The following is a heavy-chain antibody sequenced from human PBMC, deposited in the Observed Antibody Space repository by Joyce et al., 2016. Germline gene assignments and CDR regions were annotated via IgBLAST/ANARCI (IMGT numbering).Heavy chain of an antibody. D-gene: IGHD3-10*01. Sequence: QLRLQETGPGLVKPSETLSLNCSVSGGSLTSVSYYGGWIRQPPGKGLEWIANIFHSGSAYYNPSLKSRLSISLDKSNNLFSLRLDSLTAADTAVYYCARGRATLVRGDDYGYDYWGQGILVTVSS. CDR3: ARGRATLVRGDDYGYDY. V-gene: IGHV4-39*01. CDR2: IFHSGSA. CDR1: GGSLTSVSYY. J-gene: IGHJ4*02.